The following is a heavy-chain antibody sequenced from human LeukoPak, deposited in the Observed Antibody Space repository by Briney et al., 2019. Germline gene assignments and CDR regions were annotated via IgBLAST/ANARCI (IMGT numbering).Heavy chain of an antibody. D-gene: IGHD1-7*01. Sequence: GGSLRLSCAASGFTFSNYWVHWVRQAPGKGLVWVSRINPDGSTINYADSVKGRLTISRDNAKNTLYLQTNSLRAEDTAVYYCATAGNYRFDYWGQGTLVTVSS. CDR1: GFTFSNYW. V-gene: IGHV3-74*01. CDR3: ATAGNYRFDY. J-gene: IGHJ4*02. CDR2: INPDGSTI.